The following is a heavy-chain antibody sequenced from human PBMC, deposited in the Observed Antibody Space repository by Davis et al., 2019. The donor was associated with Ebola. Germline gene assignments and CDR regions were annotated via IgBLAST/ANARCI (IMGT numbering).Heavy chain of an antibody. J-gene: IGHJ4*02. CDR3: ERAGYYFGFDY. D-gene: IGHD2/OR15-2a*01. Sequence: PGGSLRLSCAASGLTFSDYSMNWVRQAPGKGLEWVSRISNDGRSTSYADSVKGRFTISRDNAKNTLYLQMNSLRAEDTAVYYCERAGYYFGFDYWGQGTLVTISS. V-gene: IGHV3-74*01. CDR2: ISNDGRST. CDR1: GLTFSDYS.